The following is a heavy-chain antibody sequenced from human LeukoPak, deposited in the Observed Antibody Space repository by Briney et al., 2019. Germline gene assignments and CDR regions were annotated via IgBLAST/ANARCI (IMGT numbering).Heavy chain of an antibody. D-gene: IGHD4-23*01. Sequence: PSETLSLTCTVSGGSISSYYWSWIRQPPGKGLEWIGYIYNTGTTNYNPSLKSRVTISVDTAKSQFSLKLGSVTAADTAVYYCARGGAYGGKKFDYWGQGTLVTVSS. V-gene: IGHV4-59*01. CDR3: ARGGAYGGKKFDY. CDR1: GGSISSYY. CDR2: IYNTGTT. J-gene: IGHJ4*02.